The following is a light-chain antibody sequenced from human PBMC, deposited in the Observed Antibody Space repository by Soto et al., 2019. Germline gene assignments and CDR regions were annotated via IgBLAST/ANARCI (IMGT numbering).Light chain of an antibody. CDR3: SSYAGSNNLWV. Sequence: QSALTQPPSASGSPGQSVTISCTGTSSDVGAYNYVSWYQHHPGKVPKLIIYEVTRRPSGVADRFSGSKSGNTASLTVSGLQAEDEVDYYCSSYAGSNNLWVFGGGTKLTVL. CDR1: SSDVGAYNY. CDR2: EVT. V-gene: IGLV2-8*01. J-gene: IGLJ3*02.